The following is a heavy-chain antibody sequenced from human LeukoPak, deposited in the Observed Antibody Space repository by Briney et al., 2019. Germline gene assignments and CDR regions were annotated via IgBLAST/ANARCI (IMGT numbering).Heavy chain of an antibody. CDR2: TSGSGGST. CDR1: GFTFSSYA. CDR3: AKDWYGFWSGYPQY. V-gene: IGHV3-23*01. Sequence: GGSLRLSCAASGFTFSSYAMSWVRQAPGKGLEWVSATSGSGGSTYYADSVKGRFTISRDNSKNTLYLQMNSLRAEDTAVYYCAKDWYGFWSGYPQYWGQGTLVTVSS. J-gene: IGHJ4*02. D-gene: IGHD3-3*01.